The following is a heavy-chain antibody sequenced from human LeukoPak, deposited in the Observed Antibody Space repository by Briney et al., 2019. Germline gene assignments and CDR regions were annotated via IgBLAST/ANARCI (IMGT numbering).Heavy chain of an antibody. D-gene: IGHD2-2*01. CDR1: GGSISSYY. Sequence: SETLSLTCTVSGGSISSYYWSWIRQPPGTGLEWIGYIYYSGSTNDNPSLKSRVTISVDTSKNQFSLKLSSVTAADTAVYYCARGGVVPAAYYYYMDVWGKGTTVTVSS. CDR3: ARGGVVPAAYYYYMDV. CDR2: IYYSGST. J-gene: IGHJ6*03. V-gene: IGHV4-59*01.